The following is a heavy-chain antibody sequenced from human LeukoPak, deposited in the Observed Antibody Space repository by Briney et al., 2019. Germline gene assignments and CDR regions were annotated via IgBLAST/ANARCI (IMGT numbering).Heavy chain of an antibody. CDR1: GFTFTSSA. D-gene: IGHD1-14*01. J-gene: IGHJ4*02. CDR3: AAEPTGIPSGHY. V-gene: IGHV1-58*01. Sequence: SVKVSCKASGFTFTSSAVQWVRQARGQRLEWIGWIVVGSGNTNYAQKFQERVTITRDMSTSTAYMELSSLRSEDTAVYYCAAEPTGIPSGHYWGQGTLVTVSS. CDR2: IVVGSGNT.